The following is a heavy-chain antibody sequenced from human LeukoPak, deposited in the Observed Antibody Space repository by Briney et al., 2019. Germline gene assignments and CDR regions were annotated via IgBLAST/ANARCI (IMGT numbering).Heavy chain of an antibody. CDR1: GYTFTNYA. J-gene: IGHJ4*02. D-gene: IGHD6-19*01. CDR2: INTNTGNP. V-gene: IGHV7-4-1*02. Sequence: ASVKVPCKASGYTFTNYAINWVRQAPGQGLEWMGWINTNTGNPTYAQGFTGRFVFSLDTSVSTAYLQISSLKAEDTAVYYCARDLSPRGSGWYFDYWGQGTLVTVSS. CDR3: ARDLSPRGSGWYFDY.